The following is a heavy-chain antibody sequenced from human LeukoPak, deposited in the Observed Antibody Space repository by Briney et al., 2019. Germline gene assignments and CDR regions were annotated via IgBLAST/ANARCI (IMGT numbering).Heavy chain of an antibody. D-gene: IGHD3-3*01. V-gene: IGHV1-2*04. CDR1: GYTFTGYY. CDR2: IYPKRGGT. Sequence: ASVKVSCTASGYTFTGYYTHWVRQGPGQGREWMGWIYPKRGGTHYAQKFQGWDSMTRDTSISTAYMELSRLRSDDTAVYYCARRRPITIFGVVGFDYWGQGTLVTVSS. J-gene: IGHJ4*02. CDR3: ARRRPITIFGVVGFDY.